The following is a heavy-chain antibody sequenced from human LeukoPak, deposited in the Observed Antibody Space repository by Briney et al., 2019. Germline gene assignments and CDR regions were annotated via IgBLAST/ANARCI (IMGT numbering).Heavy chain of an antibody. V-gene: IGHV4-4*07. CDR1: GGSISSYY. Sequence: PSETLSLTCTVSGGSISSYYWSWIRQPAGKGLEWIGRICTSGSTNYNPSLKSRVTMSVDTSKNQFSLKLSSVTAADTAVYYCASRTTVTTSGAFDIWGQGTMVTVSS. CDR3: ASRTTVTTSGAFDI. D-gene: IGHD4-17*01. J-gene: IGHJ3*02. CDR2: ICTSGST.